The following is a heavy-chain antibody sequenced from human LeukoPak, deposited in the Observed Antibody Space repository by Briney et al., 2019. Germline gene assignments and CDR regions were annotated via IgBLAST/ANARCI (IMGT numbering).Heavy chain of an antibody. CDR1: GFTFSSYS. Sequence: GSLRLSRAASGFTFSSYSMNWVRQAPGKGLEWVSSISSSSSYIYYADSVKGRFTISRDNAKNSLYLQMNSLRAEDTAVYYCARGYDSSGYYHFDYWGQGTLVTVSS. D-gene: IGHD3-22*01. CDR3: ARGYDSSGYYHFDY. CDR2: ISSSSSYI. J-gene: IGHJ4*02. V-gene: IGHV3-21*01.